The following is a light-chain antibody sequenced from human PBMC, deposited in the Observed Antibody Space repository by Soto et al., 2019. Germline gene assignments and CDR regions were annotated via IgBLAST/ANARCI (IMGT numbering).Light chain of an antibody. CDR2: DAS. CDR3: KQYENLPT. Sequence: DIQMTQSPSSLSASVGDRVTITCQASQNINNYLNWYQQKPGRAPKLLIYDASNLEAGVPSRFRGSGSGKDFTLPISRLQPEDIATYYCKQYENLPTFGQGTRLEIK. CDR1: QNINNY. V-gene: IGKV1-33*01. J-gene: IGKJ5*01.